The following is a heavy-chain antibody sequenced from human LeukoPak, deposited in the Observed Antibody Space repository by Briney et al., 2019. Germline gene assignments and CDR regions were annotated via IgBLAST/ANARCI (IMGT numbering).Heavy chain of an antibody. CDR3: ASSDNWGPPTH. CDR2: VYSGGGT. D-gene: IGHD7-27*01. Sequence: GGSLRLSCAASGFTVSSNYMSWVRQAPGKGLEWVSLVYSGGGTYYADPVKGRFTISRDNSKNTLFLQMSSLRAEDTAVYYCASSDNWGPPTHWGQGTLVTVSS. CDR1: GFTVSSNY. J-gene: IGHJ4*02. V-gene: IGHV3-53*01.